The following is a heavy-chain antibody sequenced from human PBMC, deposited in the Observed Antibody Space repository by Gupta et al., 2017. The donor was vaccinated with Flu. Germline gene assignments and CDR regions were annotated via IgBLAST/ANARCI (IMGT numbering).Heavy chain of an antibody. CDR2: TSVSGGST. CDR3: ASHTPESGTSRFPFDH. D-gene: IGHD1-26*01. J-gene: IGHJ4*01. V-gene: IGHV3-23*01. CDR1: GITFTNYA. Sequence: EVQLLESGGVLIQPGGSLRLSCAASGITFTNYAMRWVRQATGMGLEGVAATSVSGGSTPYADYVRGRFTISRDNSKNTRDLWMTEMRVEETAVYYCASHTPESGTSRFPFDHGGHGTMVTVSS.